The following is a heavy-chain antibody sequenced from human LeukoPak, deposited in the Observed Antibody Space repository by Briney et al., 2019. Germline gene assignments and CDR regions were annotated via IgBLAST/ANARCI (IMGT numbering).Heavy chain of an antibody. J-gene: IGHJ6*03. CDR3: ARVDGDYSYYYYYYYMDV. Sequence: ASVKVSCKASGYTFTSYDINWVRQATGQGLEWMGWMNPNSGNTGYAQKFQGRVTMTRNTSISTAYMELSRLRSDDTAVYYCARVDGDYSYYYYYYYMDVWGKGTTVTVSS. CDR1: GYTFTSYD. CDR2: MNPNSGNT. D-gene: IGHD4-17*01. V-gene: IGHV1-8*01.